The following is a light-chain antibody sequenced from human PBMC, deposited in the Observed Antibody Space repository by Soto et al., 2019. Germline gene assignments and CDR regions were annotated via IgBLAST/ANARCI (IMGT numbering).Light chain of an antibody. CDR3: LLTYSGARV. J-gene: IGLJ3*02. V-gene: IGLV7-46*01. Sequence: QTVVTQEPSLTVSPGGTVTLTCGSSTGAVTTDHFPYWFQQKPGQAPRTLIYDTNNKYSWTPARFSGSLLGDKAALTLSGAQPEDEADYYCLLTYSGARVLGGGTQLTVL. CDR2: DTN. CDR1: TGAVTTDHF.